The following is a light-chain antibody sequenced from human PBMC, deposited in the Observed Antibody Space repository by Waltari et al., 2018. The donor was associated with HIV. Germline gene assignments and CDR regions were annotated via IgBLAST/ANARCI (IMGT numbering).Light chain of an antibody. J-gene: IGKJ3*01. CDR2: KAS. Sequence: DIPLTQSPSTVSASVGDRITITCRASQTVYKWLAWYQQRPGKAPKLLIYKASTLESGVPSRFSGSGSGTEFTLIINGLQSDDFATYYCQQYYSYSTFGPGTKVDIK. V-gene: IGKV1-5*03. CDR3: QQYYSYST. CDR1: QTVYKW.